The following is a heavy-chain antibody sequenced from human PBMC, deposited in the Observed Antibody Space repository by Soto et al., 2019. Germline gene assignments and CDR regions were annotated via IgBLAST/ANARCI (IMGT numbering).Heavy chain of an antibody. J-gene: IGHJ6*02. V-gene: IGHV4-59*12. CDR1: GGSISTYY. D-gene: IGHD5-18*01. CDR3: ARRVDTAMFSFLYYYYGMDF. Sequence: SETLSLTCTVSGGSISTYYWNWIRQPPGKGLESIGYIYYSGSANYSPSLKSRVTISVDTSKNEFSLKLSSVTAADTAVYYCARRVDTAMFSFLYYYYGMDFWCQGTSVTVSS. CDR2: IYYSGSA.